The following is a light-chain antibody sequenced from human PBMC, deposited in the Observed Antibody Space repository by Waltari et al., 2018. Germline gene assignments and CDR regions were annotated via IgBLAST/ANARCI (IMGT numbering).Light chain of an antibody. Sequence: QSVMTQPPSASGTPGQTITFPCSGSSSNIGSNSVYWYQQFPGKPPQLLIYRDVQRPAGFPDRISGSKSGTSAALAISGLRSEDEADYYCLAWDDSMSGWVFGGGTKLTVL. J-gene: IGLJ3*02. CDR1: SSNIGSNS. CDR3: LAWDDSMSGWV. V-gene: IGLV1-47*01. CDR2: RDV.